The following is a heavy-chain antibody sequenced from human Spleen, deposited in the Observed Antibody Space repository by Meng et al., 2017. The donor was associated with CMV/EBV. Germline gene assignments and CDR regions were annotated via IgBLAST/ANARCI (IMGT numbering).Heavy chain of an antibody. Sequence: SETLSLTCTVSGGSISSSSYYWGWMRQPPGKGLEWIGSIYYSGSTYYNPSLKSRVTISVDTSKNQFSLKLSSVTAADTAVYYCARQEVRSSSFDPWGQGTLVTVSS. V-gene: IGHV4-39*01. CDR1: GGSISSSSYY. CDR3: ARQEVRSSSFDP. CDR2: IYYSGST. J-gene: IGHJ5*02.